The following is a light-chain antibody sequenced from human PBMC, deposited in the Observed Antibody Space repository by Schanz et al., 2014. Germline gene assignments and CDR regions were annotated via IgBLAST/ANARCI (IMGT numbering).Light chain of an antibody. CDR1: GSDVGGYNF. J-gene: IGLJ2*01. CDR2: EVT. CDR3: SSYAGNNKLL. Sequence: QSALTQPPSASGSPGQSVTISCTGTGSDVGGYNFVSWYQQHPGKAPKLMIYEVTKRPSGVPDRFSGSKSGNTASLTVSGLQAEDEADYYCSSYAGNNKLLFGGGTKLTVL. V-gene: IGLV2-8*01.